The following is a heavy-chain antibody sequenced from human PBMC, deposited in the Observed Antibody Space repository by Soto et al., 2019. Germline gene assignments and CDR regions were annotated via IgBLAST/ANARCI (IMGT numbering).Heavy chain of an antibody. V-gene: IGHV1-18*01. CDR2: ISPYTGNT. J-gene: IGHJ6*02. CDR3: VMVDNYVTPTPQDA. CDR1: GYIFVNYG. D-gene: IGHD3-16*01. Sequence: QVQLVQSGDEVKKPGASVKVSCKASGYIFVNYGIAWVRQAPGQGLEWMGWISPYTGNTHSATKVQGRLTMTTDTSTSTAYMDLGSLTSADTAVYYCVMVDNYVTPTPQDAWGQGTTVTVSS.